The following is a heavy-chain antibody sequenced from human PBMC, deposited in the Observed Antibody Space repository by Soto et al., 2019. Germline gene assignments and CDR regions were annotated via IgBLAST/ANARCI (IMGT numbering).Heavy chain of an antibody. CDR3: SKCSASYYDFWGGYYSRAFDI. J-gene: IGHJ3*02. CDR2: ISWDGGST. V-gene: IGHV3-43*01. CDR1: GFTFDDYT. D-gene: IGHD3-3*01. Sequence: GESLKISCAASGFTFDDYTMHWVRQAPGKGLEWVSLISWDGGSTYYADSVKGRFTISRDNSKNSLYLQMNSLRTEDTALYYLSKCSASYYDFWGGYYSRAFDIWGQGTMVTVSS.